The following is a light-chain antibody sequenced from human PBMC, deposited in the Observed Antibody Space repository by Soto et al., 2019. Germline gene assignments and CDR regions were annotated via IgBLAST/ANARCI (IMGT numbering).Light chain of an antibody. CDR2: GAS. CDR3: QQYNNWPWT. CDR1: QSFNSN. Sequence: DIVLTQSPGTLSLSPGERATLSFRASQSFNSNLAWYQQKPGQAPRLLIFGASTRATGVPDRLSGSGSGNEFTLTISSLQSEDFAVYYCQQYNNWPWTFGQGTKVDIK. J-gene: IGKJ1*01. V-gene: IGKV3-15*01.